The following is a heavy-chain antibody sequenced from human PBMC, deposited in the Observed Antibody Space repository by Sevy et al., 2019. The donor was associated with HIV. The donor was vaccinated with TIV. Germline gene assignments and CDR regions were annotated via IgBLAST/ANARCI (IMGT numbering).Heavy chain of an antibody. CDR1: GFTFRSHG. Sequence: GGSLRLSCAASGFTFRSHGMNWVRQPPGKGLEWVSAIGGSGGDTYFADSVKGRFTISRDNSKNKLYLQMNSLRDDDTAVYYCARRTEGYSYGFFDCWGQGTLVTVSS. D-gene: IGHD5-18*01. V-gene: IGHV3-23*01. CDR3: ARRTEGYSYGFFDC. J-gene: IGHJ4*02. CDR2: IGGSGGDT.